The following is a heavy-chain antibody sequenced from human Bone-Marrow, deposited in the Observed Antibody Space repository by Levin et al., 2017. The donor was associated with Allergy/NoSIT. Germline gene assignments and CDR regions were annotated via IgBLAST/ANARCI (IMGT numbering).Heavy chain of an antibody. D-gene: IGHD3-10*01. CDR3: ARVRRYYYGSGSYYIDY. CDR1: GGSFSGYY. CDR2: INHSGST. V-gene: IGHV4-34*01. J-gene: IGHJ4*02. Sequence: PGGSLRLSCAVYGGSFSGYYWSWIRQPPGKGLEWIGEINHSGSTNYNPSLKSRVTISVDTSKNQFSLKLSSVTAADTAVYYCARVRRYYYGSGSYYIDYWGQGTLVTVSS.